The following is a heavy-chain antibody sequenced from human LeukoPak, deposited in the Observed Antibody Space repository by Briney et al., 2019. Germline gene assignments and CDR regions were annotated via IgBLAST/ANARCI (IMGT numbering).Heavy chain of an antibody. CDR3: ARGEDIVVVPARVFDP. CDR1: GYTFTSYG. D-gene: IGHD2-2*01. CDR2: ISAYNGNT. J-gene: IGHJ5*02. Sequence: ASVKVSCKASGYTFTSYGISWVRQAPGQGLEWMGWISAYNGNTNYAQKLQGRVTMTTDTSTSTAYMELRSLRSDDTAVYYCARGEDIVVVPARVFDPWGQGTLVTVSS. V-gene: IGHV1-18*01.